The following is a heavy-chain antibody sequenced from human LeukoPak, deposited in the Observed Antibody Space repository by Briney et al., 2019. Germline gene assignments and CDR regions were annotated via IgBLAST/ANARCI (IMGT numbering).Heavy chain of an antibody. J-gene: IGHJ4*02. CDR1: GYTFTGYY. D-gene: IGHD6-19*01. CDR2: INPNSGGT. V-gene: IGHV1-2*02. Sequence: ASVKVSCKASGYTFTGYYMHWVRQAPGQGLEWMGWINPNSGGTNYAQKFQGRVTMTRDTSISTAYMELSRLRSDDTAAYYCARDHLSYSSGWVYWGQGTLVTVSS. CDR3: ARDHLSYSSGWVY.